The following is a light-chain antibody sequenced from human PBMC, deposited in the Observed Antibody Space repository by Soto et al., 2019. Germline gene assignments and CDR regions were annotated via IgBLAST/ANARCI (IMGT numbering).Light chain of an antibody. Sequence: EIVLTQSQASLSLSPGERATVSCRASQSVSSYLAWYQQKPGQAPRLLIYDASNRATGIPARFSGSGSGTDFTLTISSLEPEDFAVYYCQQRSNWLTFGGGTKVEIK. J-gene: IGKJ4*01. CDR1: QSVSSY. CDR3: QQRSNWLT. CDR2: DAS. V-gene: IGKV3-11*01.